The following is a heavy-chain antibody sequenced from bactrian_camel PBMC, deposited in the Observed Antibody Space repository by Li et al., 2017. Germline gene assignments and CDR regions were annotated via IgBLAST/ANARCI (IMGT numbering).Heavy chain of an antibody. CDR3: AARRGACGAEWWLFGY. D-gene: IGHD7*01. Sequence: HVQLVESGGGSVQPGGSLRLSCVASASTYPTCSMGWYRQPPGQERVMVATISSDDTTYYADAVKGRFTISQDYDKNTLYLQMNSPKPEDTAMYYCAARRGACGAEWWLFGYRGQGTQVTVS. J-gene: IGHJ6*01. CDR1: ASTYPTCS. CDR2: ISSDDTT. V-gene: IGHV3S53*01.